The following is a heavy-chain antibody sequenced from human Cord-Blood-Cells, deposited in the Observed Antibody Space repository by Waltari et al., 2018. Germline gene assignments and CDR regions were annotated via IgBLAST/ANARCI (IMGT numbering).Heavy chain of an antibody. D-gene: IGHD1-26*01. CDR1: GFTFSSYA. Sequence: QVQLVESGGGVVQPGRSLRLSCAASGFTFSSYAMHWVRQAPGKGLEWVAVISYDGSNKYYADSVKGRFTISRDNSKNTLYLQMNSLRAEDTAVYYCARGKWVGATDYWGQGTLVTVSS. CDR2: ISYDGSNK. CDR3: ARGKWVGATDY. J-gene: IGHJ4*02. V-gene: IGHV3-30-3*01.